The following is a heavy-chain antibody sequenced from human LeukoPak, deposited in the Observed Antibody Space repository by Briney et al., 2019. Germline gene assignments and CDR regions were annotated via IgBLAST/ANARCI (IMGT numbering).Heavy chain of an antibody. J-gene: IGHJ4*02. CDR2: INPSGGST. CDR1: GYTFTSYY. D-gene: IGHD3-22*01. V-gene: IGHV1-46*01. Sequence: ASVKVSCKASGYTFTSYYMHWVRQAPGQGLEWMGIINPSGGSTSYAQKFQGRVTMTRDMSTSTVYMELSSLRSEDTAVYYCARSPLRYYYDSSGYYSDYWGQGTLVTVSS. CDR3: ARSPLRYYYDSSGYYSDY.